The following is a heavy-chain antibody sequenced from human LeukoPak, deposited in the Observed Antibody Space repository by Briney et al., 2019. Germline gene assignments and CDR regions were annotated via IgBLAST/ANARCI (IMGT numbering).Heavy chain of an antibody. CDR3: STGMLRGLAPVFLAY. J-gene: IGHJ4*02. Sequence: MPSETLSLTCTVSGYPLSSGYYWGWIRQPPGEGLEWIGGILYSGSTYYNPYHKSRVTISVDTSKNQFSLNLRSVTAADTAVYYCSTGMLRGLAPVFLAYWGQGTLVTVSS. CDR2: ILYSGST. D-gene: IGHD3-10*01. V-gene: IGHV4-38-2*02. CDR1: GYPLSSGYY.